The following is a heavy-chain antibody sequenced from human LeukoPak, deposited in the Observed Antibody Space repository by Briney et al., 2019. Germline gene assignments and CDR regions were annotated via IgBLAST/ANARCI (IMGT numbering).Heavy chain of an antibody. CDR3: AREALEEQWLAGEFDY. CDR2: IWYDGSNK. V-gene: IGHV3-33*01. CDR1: GFTFSSYG. D-gene: IGHD6-19*01. J-gene: IGHJ4*02. Sequence: PGGSLRLSCAASGFTFSSYGMHWVRQAPGKGLEWVAVIWYDGSNKYYADSVKGRFTISRDNSKNTLYLQMNSLRAEDTAVYYCAREALEEQWLAGEFDYWGQGTLVTVSS.